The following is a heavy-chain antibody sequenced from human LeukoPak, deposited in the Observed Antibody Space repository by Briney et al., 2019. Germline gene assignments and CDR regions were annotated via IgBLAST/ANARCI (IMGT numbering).Heavy chain of an antibody. J-gene: IGHJ4*02. CDR3: ARVRYDSSGLYYFDY. V-gene: IGHV3-21*01. D-gene: IGHD3-22*01. CDR1: GGSFSGYY. Sequence: ETLSLTCAVYGGSFSGYYWSWIRQPPGKGLEWVSSISSSSSYIYYADSVKGRFTISRDNAKNSLYLQMNSLRAEDTAVYYCARVRYDSSGLYYFDYWGQGTLVTVSS. CDR2: ISSSSSYI.